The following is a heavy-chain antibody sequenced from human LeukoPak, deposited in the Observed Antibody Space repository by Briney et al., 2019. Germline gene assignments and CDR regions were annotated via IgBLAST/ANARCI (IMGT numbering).Heavy chain of an antibody. CDR1: GFNFRSYA. Sequence: GRSLRLSCAASGFNFRSYAMHWVRQAPGKGLEWVAVISYDGSNEYYADSVKGRFTISRDNSKNTLYLQMNSLRAEDTAVYYCARGSGGVATEGAFDIWGQGTMVTVSP. J-gene: IGHJ3*02. CDR3: ARGSGGVATEGAFDI. V-gene: IGHV3-30-3*01. CDR2: ISYDGSNE. D-gene: IGHD5-12*01.